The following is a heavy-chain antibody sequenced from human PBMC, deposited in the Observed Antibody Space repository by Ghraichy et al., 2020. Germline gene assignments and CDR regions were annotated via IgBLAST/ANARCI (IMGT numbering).Heavy chain of an antibody. CDR1: GGSINGYF. J-gene: IGHJ4*02. CDR2: IYSSGNT. V-gene: IGHV4-59*01. D-gene: IGHD6-13*01. CDR3: ARDRVAAAGSGFDR. Sequence: SETLSLTCTVSGGSINGYFWSWIRQPPGKGLEWIGYIYSSGNTHYLPSLKSRLTMSVDTSKNHFSLKLTSVTAADTAGYYCARDRVAAAGSGFDRWGQGTLVTVSS.